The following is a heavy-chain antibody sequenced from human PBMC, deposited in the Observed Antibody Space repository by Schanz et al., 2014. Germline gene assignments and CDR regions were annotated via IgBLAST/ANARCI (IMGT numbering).Heavy chain of an antibody. CDR3: ARTIAYGGSSGYFDY. J-gene: IGHJ4*02. CDR2: INLYGGST. D-gene: IGHD4-17*01. Sequence: QVHLVQSGAEVKKPGASVKVSCKASGYNITSNDVTWVRQATGQGLEWMGIINLYGGSTNYAQKFQGRVTVTRDTSTSTVYMELNSLRSEDTAVYYCARTIAYGGSSGYFDYWGQGTLVTVSS. V-gene: IGHV1-46*03. CDR1: GYNITSND.